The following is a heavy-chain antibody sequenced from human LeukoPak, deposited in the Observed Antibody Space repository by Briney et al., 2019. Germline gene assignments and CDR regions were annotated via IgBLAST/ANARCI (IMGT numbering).Heavy chain of an antibody. V-gene: IGHV3-30*04. Sequence: GGSLRLSCAASGFTFSSYAMHWVRQAPGKGLEWVAVISYDGSNKYYADSVKGRFTISRDNSKNTLYLQMNSLRAEDTAVYYCARDLDYYGSGRPDYWGQGTLVTVSS. CDR1: GFTFSSYA. CDR3: ARDLDYYGSGRPDY. D-gene: IGHD3-10*01. J-gene: IGHJ4*02. CDR2: ISYDGSNK.